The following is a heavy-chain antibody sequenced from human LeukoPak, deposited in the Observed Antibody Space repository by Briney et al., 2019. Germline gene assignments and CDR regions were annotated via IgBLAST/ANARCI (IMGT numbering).Heavy chain of an antibody. CDR1: RNTFTNYW. D-gene: IGHD3-3*01. J-gene: IGHJ4*02. CDR2: IFPGDSET. V-gene: IGHV5-51*01. CDR3: ARLSTRLLDH. Sequence: GESLKISCKGSRNTFTNYWIGWVRQLPGKGVEWMGIIFPGDSETRYSPSFQGQVIMSVDKSTSTAYLQWASLEASDTAIYFCARLSTRLLDHWGQGTRVTVSS.